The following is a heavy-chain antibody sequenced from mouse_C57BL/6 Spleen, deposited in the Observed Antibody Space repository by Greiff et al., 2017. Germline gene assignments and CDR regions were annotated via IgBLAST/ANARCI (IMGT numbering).Heavy chain of an antibody. J-gene: IGHJ1*03. CDR3: AKGIYYEYGWYFDV. Sequence: VQLQQPGTELVKPGASVKLSCKASGYTFTSYWMHWVKQRPGQGLEWIGNINPSNGGTNYNEKFKSKATLTVDKSSSTAYMQLSSLTSEDSAVYYCAKGIYYEYGWYFDVWGTGTTVTVSS. D-gene: IGHD2-4*01. CDR2: INPSNGGT. CDR1: GYTFTSYW. V-gene: IGHV1-53*01.